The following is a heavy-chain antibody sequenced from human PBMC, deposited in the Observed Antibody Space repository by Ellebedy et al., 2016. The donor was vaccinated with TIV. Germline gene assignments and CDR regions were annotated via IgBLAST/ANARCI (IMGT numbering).Heavy chain of an antibody. Sequence: PGGSLRLSCAASGFSFNSYAMTWVRQAPGKGLEWVSTISNTGTRRYYADSVEGRFIISRDNSKKTLYLQMNSLRADDTAVYYCAKGRGGGSDSSAPRYYFDYWGLGTLVTVSS. J-gene: IGHJ4*02. V-gene: IGHV3-23*01. CDR3: AKGRGGGSDSSAPRYYFDY. CDR1: GFSFNSYA. CDR2: ISNTGTRR. D-gene: IGHD3-22*01.